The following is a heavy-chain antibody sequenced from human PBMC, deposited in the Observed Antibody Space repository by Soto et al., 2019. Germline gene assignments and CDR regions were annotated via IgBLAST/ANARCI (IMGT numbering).Heavy chain of an antibody. CDR1: GYTFTSYA. D-gene: IGHD3-3*02. V-gene: IGHV1-3*01. Sequence: QVQLVQSGAEVKKPGASVKVSCKASGYTFTSYAMHWVRQAPGQRLEWMGWSNAGNGNTKYSQKFQGRVTITRDTSASTAYMELSSLRSEDTAVYYCARGPVLAAAFDWGQGTLVTVSS. J-gene: IGHJ4*02. CDR3: ARGPVLAAAFD. CDR2: SNAGNGNT.